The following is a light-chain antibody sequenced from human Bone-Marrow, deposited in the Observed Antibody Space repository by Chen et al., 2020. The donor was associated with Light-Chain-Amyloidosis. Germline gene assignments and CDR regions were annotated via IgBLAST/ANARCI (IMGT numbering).Light chain of an antibody. V-gene: IGLV2-14*01. CDR3: SSYTITNTLV. CDR2: EVT. Sequence: QSALTQPASVSGSPGQSITISCTGTSSDVGGDNHVSWYQQHPDKAPKLTIYEVTNRPSWVTDGLSGAKSDSTASLTISGIQAEDEPDYFCSSYTITNTLVFGSGTRVTVL. J-gene: IGLJ1*01. CDR1: SSDVGGDNH.